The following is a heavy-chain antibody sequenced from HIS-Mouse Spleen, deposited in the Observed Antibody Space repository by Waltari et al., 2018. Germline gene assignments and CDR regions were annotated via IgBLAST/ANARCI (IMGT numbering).Heavy chain of an antibody. V-gene: IGHV4-39*07. CDR2: IYYSGST. D-gene: IGHD6-13*01. CDR3: AREIPYSSSWYDWYFDL. J-gene: IGHJ2*01. Sequence: QLQLQESCPGLVKPSETLSPTRTVSGGSISSSSYYWGWLRQPPGKGLEWIGSIYYSGSTYYNPSLKSRVTISVDTSKNQFSLKLSSVTAADTAVYYCAREIPYSSSWYDWYFDLWGRGTLVTVSS. CDR1: GGSISSSSYY.